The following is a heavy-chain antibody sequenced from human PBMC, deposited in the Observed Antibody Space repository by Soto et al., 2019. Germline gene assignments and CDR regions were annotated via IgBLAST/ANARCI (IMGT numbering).Heavy chain of an antibody. CDR1: GYTFTSYA. J-gene: IGHJ6*02. V-gene: IGHV1-3*04. D-gene: IGHD5-12*01. Sequence: QVLLVQSGTEVKKPGASVKLSCKASGYTFTSYAIHWVRQAPGQGLEWMGKITTATGDTRYSQNFEGRVTIASDTSATTAYMELSSLTSEDTAVFYCARGRRVDSGYNADAGRVYYYHGMDVWGQGTTVTVSS. CDR2: ITTATGDT. CDR3: ARGRRVDSGYNADAGRVYYYHGMDV.